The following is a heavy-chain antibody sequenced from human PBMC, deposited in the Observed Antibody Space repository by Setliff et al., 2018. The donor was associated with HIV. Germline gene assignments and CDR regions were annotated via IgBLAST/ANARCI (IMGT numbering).Heavy chain of an antibody. V-gene: IGHV3-21*01. Sequence: PGGSLRLSCAASGFTFSSYNMNWVRQAPGKGLDWVSSISSSSSYIYYADSVKGRFTIPRDNAKRSLYLRMNSLRAEDTAVYFCARGALLAVFDFDYWGHGTLVTVSS. J-gene: IGHJ4*01. CDR3: ARGALLAVFDFDY. CDR2: ISSSSSYI. CDR1: GFTFSSYN. D-gene: IGHD3-10*01.